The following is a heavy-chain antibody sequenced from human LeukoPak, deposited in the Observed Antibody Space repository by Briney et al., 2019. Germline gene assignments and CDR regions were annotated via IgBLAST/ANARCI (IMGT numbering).Heavy chain of an antibody. D-gene: IGHD2-15*01. CDR2: INPNSGGT. Sequence: ASVKVSCKASGYTFTGYYMHWVRQAPGQGLEWMGWINPNSGGTNYAQKFQGWVTMTRDTSISTAYMELSRLRSDDTAVYYCARSLRSPRYCIDDTCYFDYWGQGTLVTVSS. V-gene: IGHV1-2*04. CDR3: ARSLRSPRYCIDDTCYFDY. CDR1: GYTFTGYY. J-gene: IGHJ4*02.